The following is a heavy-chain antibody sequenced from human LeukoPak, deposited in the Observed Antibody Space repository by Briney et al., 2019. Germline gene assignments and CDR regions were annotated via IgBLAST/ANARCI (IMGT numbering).Heavy chain of an antibody. CDR3: ARGRPDPQNSDYWDY. V-gene: IGHV4-59*13. Sequence: PSETPPLTCTISRGSISTYYWSWVRQTPGTTLEWIGNIHYTGRTRYNPSLESRVTMSLDTPKNEFSLRLTSMTAADSAVYCCARGRPDPQNSDYWDYWGQGILVTVSS. CDR1: RGSISTYY. CDR2: IHYTGRT. D-gene: IGHD3-22*01. J-gene: IGHJ4*02.